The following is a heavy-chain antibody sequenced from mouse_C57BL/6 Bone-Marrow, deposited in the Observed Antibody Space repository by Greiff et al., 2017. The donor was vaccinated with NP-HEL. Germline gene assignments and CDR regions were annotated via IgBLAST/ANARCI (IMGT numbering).Heavy chain of an antibody. CDR1: GFTFSDYG. CDR3: ARTTVVGYAMDY. D-gene: IGHD1-1*01. Sequence: EVKLVESGGGLVKPGGSLKLSCAASGFTFSDYGMHWVRQAPEKGLEWVAYISSGSSTIYYADTVKGRFTISRDNAKNTLFLQMTSLRSEDTAMYYCARTTVVGYAMDYWGQGTSVTVSS. V-gene: IGHV5-17*01. CDR2: ISSGSSTI. J-gene: IGHJ4*01.